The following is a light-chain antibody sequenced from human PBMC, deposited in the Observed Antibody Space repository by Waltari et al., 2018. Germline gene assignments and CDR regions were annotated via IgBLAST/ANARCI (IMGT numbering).Light chain of an antibody. CDR1: ALAKQF. Sequence: SFDLTQPPSVSVSPGQTARITCSGDALAKQFAYGYQQKAGQAPWLGIYRDRERPSGISDRFSGSSSGTTVTLTISGVQAEDEADFYCQSGDSTQTSVVFGGGTKLTVL. J-gene: IGLJ2*01. CDR3: QSGDSTQTSVV. CDR2: RDR. V-gene: IGLV3-25*03.